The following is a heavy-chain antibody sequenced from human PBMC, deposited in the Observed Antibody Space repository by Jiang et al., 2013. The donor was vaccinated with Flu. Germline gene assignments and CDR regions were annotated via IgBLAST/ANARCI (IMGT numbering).Heavy chain of an antibody. CDR2: IYPGDSDT. D-gene: IGHD6-13*01. J-gene: IGHJ5*02. CDR1: GYSFTSYW. V-gene: IGHV5-51*01. CDR3: ARSYSSSWYMGPIPIGWFDP. Sequence: GAEVKKPGESLKISCKGSGYSFTSYWIGWVRQMPGKGLEWMGIIYPGDSDTRYSPSFQGQVTISADKSISTAYLQWSSLKASDTAMYYCARSYSSSWYMGPIPIGWFDPGAREPWSPSPQ.